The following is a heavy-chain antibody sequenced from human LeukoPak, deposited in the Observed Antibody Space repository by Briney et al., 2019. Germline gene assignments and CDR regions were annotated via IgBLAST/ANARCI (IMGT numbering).Heavy chain of an antibody. Sequence: GGSLRLSCAASGFTFSSCEMNWVRQAPGKGLEWVSYISSSSSTIYYADSVKGRFTISRDNAKNSLYLQMNSLSAEDTAVYYCARALLWFGREDDCWGQGTLVTVSS. CDR2: ISSSSSTI. CDR3: ARALLWFGREDDC. V-gene: IGHV3-48*03. D-gene: IGHD3-10*01. J-gene: IGHJ4*02. CDR1: GFTFSSCE.